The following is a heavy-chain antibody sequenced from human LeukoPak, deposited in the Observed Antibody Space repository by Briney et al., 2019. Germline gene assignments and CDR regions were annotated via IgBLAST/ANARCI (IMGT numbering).Heavy chain of an antibody. D-gene: IGHD6-13*01. Sequence: GASVKVSCKASGYTFTSYGIGWVRQAPGQGLEWMGWISAYNGKTNYARRLQGRVTMTTETSTTTAYMELRSLTSDDTAVYFCARQQLSWRGDYYDHYYMDVWGKGTTVTVSS. CDR2: ISAYNGKT. V-gene: IGHV1-18*01. CDR3: ARQQLSWRGDYYDHYYMDV. J-gene: IGHJ6*03. CDR1: GYTFTSYG.